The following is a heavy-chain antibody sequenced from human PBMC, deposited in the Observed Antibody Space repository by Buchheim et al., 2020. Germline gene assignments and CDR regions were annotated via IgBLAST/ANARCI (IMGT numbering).Heavy chain of an antibody. J-gene: IGHJ5*02. CDR2: IYHSGST. Sequence: QVQLQESGPGLVKPSGTLSLTCAVSGGSISSSNWWSWVRQPPGKGLEWIGEIYHSGSTNYNPSLKSRVTLSVDKSKNQFYLKLSAVTAADTAVCYCAAIVVVVSPWGNWFDPWGQGTL. CDR1: GGSISSSNW. D-gene: IGHD2-15*01. V-gene: IGHV4-4*02. CDR3: AAIVVVVSPWGNWFDP.